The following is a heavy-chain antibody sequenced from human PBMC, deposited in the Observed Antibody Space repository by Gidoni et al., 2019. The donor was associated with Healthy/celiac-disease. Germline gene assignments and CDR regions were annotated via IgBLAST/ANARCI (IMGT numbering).Heavy chain of an antibody. CDR2: INPSGGST. CDR3: ARRVHVGYCSGGSCYEGWFDP. Sequence: QVQLVQSGAEVKKPGASVKVSCKASGYTFTSSYLHWVRQAPGQGLDWMGIINPSGGSTSYAQKFQGRVTMTRDTSTSTVYMELSSLRSEDTAVYYCARRVHVGYCSGGSCYEGWFDPWGQGTLVTVSS. D-gene: IGHD2-15*01. CDR1: GYTFTSSY. J-gene: IGHJ5*02. V-gene: IGHV1-46*01.